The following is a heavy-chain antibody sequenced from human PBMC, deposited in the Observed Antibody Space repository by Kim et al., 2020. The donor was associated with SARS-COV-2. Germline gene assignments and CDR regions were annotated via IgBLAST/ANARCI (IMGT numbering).Heavy chain of an antibody. V-gene: IGHV3-23*01. CDR2: IGGSGGNI. CDR3: AKHVKGYFYYGMDV. D-gene: IGHD3-16*01. J-gene: IGHJ6*02. Sequence: GGSLRLSCAASGFTISSNAMTWVRQAPGKGLEWVSCIGGSGGNIYYADSVKGRFTISRDNSRNTVFLQMNSLRAEDTAVYYCAKHVKGYFYYGMDVWGQGTTVTVSS. CDR1: GFTISSNA.